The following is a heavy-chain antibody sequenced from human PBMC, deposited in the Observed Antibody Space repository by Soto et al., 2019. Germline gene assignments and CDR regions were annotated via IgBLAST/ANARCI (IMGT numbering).Heavy chain of an antibody. J-gene: IGHJ5*02. V-gene: IGHV3-23*01. CDR1: GFTFSNYG. D-gene: IGHD2-21*02. CDR2: ISTSGGST. CDR3: AKVTVRLFNWFDP. Sequence: GGSLRLSCAASGFTFSNYGMSWVRQAPGKGLQWVSAISTSGGSTYYADSVKGRFTISRDNSKNTLYLQMKSLRAEDTAVYFCAKVTVRLFNWFDPWGQGTLVTGSS.